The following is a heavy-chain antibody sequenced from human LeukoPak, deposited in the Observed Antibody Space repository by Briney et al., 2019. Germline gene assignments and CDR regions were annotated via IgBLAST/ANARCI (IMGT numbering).Heavy chain of an antibody. J-gene: IGHJ6*02. V-gene: IGHV1-69*01. Sequence: GGSLRLSCVASGFTFSSYAISWVRQAPGQGLEWMGGIIPIFGTANYAQKFQGRVTITADESTSTAYMELSSLRSEDTAVYYCAREYSGYDWYYGMDVWGQGTTVTVSS. D-gene: IGHD5-12*01. CDR3: AREYSGYDWYYGMDV. CDR1: GFTFSSYA. CDR2: IIPIFGTA.